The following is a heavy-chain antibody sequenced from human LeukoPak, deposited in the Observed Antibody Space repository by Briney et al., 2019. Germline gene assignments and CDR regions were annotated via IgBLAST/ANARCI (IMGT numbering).Heavy chain of an antibody. D-gene: IGHD1-26*01. CDR2: ISAGGGNT. CDR3: AESSLPYSGTFYFDF. Sequence: GGSLRLSCAAAGFTFSSFAMTWVRQAPGKGLEGVSAISAGGGNTYYADSVRGRFTISRDNSKNTLYLQMNSLRAEDTAIYYCAESSLPYSGTFYFDFWGQGTLVTVSS. J-gene: IGHJ4*02. CDR1: GFTFSSFA. V-gene: IGHV3-23*01.